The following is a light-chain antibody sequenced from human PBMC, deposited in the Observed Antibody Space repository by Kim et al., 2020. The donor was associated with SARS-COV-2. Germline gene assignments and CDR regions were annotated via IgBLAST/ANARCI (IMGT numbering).Light chain of an antibody. J-gene: IGKJ1*01. CDR2: GTI. V-gene: IGKV3-20*01. Sequence: EIVLTQSPGTVSLSPGERATLSCGASQTIDINFFAWYQQKPGQAPRLLIYGTITRATGIPDRFRGRGSGTDFTLTISRLEPEDFAIYYCQQNKISPWTFGQGTKMEIK. CDR3: QQNKISPWT. CDR1: QTIDINF.